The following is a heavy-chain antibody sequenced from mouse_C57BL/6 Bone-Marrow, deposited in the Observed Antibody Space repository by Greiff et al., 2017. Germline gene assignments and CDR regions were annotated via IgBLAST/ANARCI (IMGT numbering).Heavy chain of an antibody. CDR2: IDPSDSYT. CDR3: ARLGGKGGLDY. D-gene: IGHD1-3*01. CDR1: GYTFTSYW. V-gene: IGHV1-69*01. J-gene: IGHJ2*01. Sequence: QVQLQQPGAELVMPGASVKLSCKASGYTFTSYWMHWVKQRPGQGLEWIGEIDPSDSYTNYNQKFKGKSTLTVDKSSSTAYMQRSSLTSVDAAVYDCARLGGKGGLDYWGQGTTLTVSS.